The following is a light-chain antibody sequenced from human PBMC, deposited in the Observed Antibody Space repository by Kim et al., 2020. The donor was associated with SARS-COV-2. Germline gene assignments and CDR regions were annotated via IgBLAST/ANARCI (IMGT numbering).Light chain of an antibody. CDR3: SSYTTSGTLL. J-gene: IGLJ2*01. CDR1: SSDIDNYNY. Sequence: GQSSTISCTGTSSDIDNYNYVSWYQQHPGKAPKLIIYDVNKRPSGVSNRFSGSKSGNTASLTISGLQAEDETDYYCSSYTTSGTLLFGGGTQLTVL. CDR2: DVN. V-gene: IGLV2-14*04.